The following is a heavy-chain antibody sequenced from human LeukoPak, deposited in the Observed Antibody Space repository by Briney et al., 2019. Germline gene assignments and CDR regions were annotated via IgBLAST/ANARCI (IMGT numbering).Heavy chain of an antibody. V-gene: IGHV3-23*01. J-gene: IGHJ4*02. CDR3: VAYYDILTGYKY. Sequence: HPGGSLRLSCAASGFTFSSYGMSWVREAPGQGLEWVSAISGSGGSTYYADSVKGRFTISRDNSKNTLYLQMNSRRADDTAVYYCVAYYDILTGYKYWGQETLVTVSS. D-gene: IGHD3-9*01. CDR1: GFTFSSYG. CDR2: ISGSGGST.